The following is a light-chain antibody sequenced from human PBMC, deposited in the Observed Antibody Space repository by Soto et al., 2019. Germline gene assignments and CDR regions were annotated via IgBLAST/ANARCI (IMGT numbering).Light chain of an antibody. V-gene: IGKV3-20*01. Sequence: EIVLTQSPGTLSFSPGERATLSCRASQSVSSDYLAWYQQKPGQAPRLLIYGASSRATGIPDRFSGSGSGTDFTLTINRLEPEDFAVYYCQQYGNLLRTFGQGTKVDIK. J-gene: IGKJ1*01. CDR2: GAS. CDR1: QSVSSDY. CDR3: QQYGNLLRT.